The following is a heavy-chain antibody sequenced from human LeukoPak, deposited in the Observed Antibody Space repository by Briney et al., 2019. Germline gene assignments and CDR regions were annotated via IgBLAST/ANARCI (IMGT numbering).Heavy chain of an antibody. CDR1: GGSISYYY. CDR2: IYYSGST. D-gene: IGHD2-2*01. CDR3: ARASCDSTSCPRRDALDV. Sequence: SETLSLTCTVSGGSISYYYWSWIRQPPGKGLEWIGYIYYSGSTNYNPSLKRRVTISVDTSKNQFSLNQSSVTAADTAVYYCARASCDSTSCPRRDALDVWGQGTMVTVSS. J-gene: IGHJ3*01. V-gene: IGHV4-59*01.